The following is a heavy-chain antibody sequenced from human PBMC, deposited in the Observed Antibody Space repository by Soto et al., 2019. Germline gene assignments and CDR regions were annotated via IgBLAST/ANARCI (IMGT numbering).Heavy chain of an antibody. CDR3: ARRVHDGRYGMDV. CDR2: IIPIFGPA. J-gene: IGHJ6*02. V-gene: IGHV1-69*12. Sequence: QVQLVQSGAEVKKPGSSVKVSCKASGGTFSSYAISWVRQAPGQGLERMGVIIPIFGPAHYEQKLQGRVTITADASTSTAYMELSSLRSEDTAVYYGARRVHDGRYGMDVCGQGTTVTVAS. D-gene: IGHD3-10*01. CDR1: GGTFSSYA.